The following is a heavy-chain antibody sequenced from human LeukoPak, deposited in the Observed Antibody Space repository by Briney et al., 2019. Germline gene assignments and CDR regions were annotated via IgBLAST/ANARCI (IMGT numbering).Heavy chain of an antibody. J-gene: IGHJ6*03. D-gene: IGHD5-18*01. CDR2: ISTSGRT. V-gene: IGHV4-4*07. CDR3: ARGLHGYTYGYVPWELYYYMDV. Sequence: SETLSLTCTVSGGSISSYYWSWIRQPAGRGLEWIGHISTSGRTSYSPSLKSRVTISVDASKNKFSLKMSSVSAADTAVYYCARGLHGYTYGYVPWELYYYMDVWGKGTTVTISS. CDR1: GGSISSYY.